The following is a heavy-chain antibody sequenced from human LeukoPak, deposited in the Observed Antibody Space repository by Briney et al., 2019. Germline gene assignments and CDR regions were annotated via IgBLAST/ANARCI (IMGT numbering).Heavy chain of an antibody. J-gene: IGHJ2*01. V-gene: IGHV4-59*01. CDR2: IYYSGST. CDR1: GGSISSYY. Sequence: SETLSLTCTVSGGSISSYYWSWIRQPPGKGLEWIGYIYYSGSTNYNPSLKSRVTISVDTSKNQFSLKLSSVTAADTAVYYCARLGATQYWNFDLWGRGTLVTVSS. D-gene: IGHD1-26*01. CDR3: ARLGATQYWNFDL.